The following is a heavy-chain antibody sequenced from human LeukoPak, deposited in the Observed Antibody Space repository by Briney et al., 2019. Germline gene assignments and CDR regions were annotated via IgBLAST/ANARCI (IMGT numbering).Heavy chain of an antibody. Sequence: SETLSLTCTVSGGSISSYYWSWIRQPAGKGLEWIGRIYTSGSTNYNPSLKSRVTMSVDTSKNQFSLKLSSVTAADTAVYYCARDLPYYDFWSGYGYYYYYMGVWGKGTTVTVSS. J-gene: IGHJ6*03. CDR1: GGSISSYY. D-gene: IGHD3-3*01. CDR3: ARDLPYYDFWSGYGYYYYYMGV. CDR2: IYTSGST. V-gene: IGHV4-4*07.